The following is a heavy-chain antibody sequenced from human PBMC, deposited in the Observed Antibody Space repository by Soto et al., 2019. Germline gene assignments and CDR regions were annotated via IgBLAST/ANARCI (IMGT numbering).Heavy chain of an antibody. CDR1: GYTFTSYY. J-gene: IGHJ4*02. CDR3: TRSPSFYSSRWFPSLE. Sequence: ASVKVSCKASGYTFTSYYMHWVRQAPGQGLEWMGMISPGGDSTRYAQKFQGRVTMTRNTSTSTVYMELSGLRSEDTAVYYCTRSPSFYSSRWFPSLEWGQGTLVTV. V-gene: IGHV1-46*03. D-gene: IGHD6-13*01. CDR2: ISPGGDST.